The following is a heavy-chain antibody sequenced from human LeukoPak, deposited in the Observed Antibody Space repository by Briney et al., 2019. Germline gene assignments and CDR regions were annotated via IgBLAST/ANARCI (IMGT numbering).Heavy chain of an antibody. Sequence: PSETLSLTCTVSDGSISSSGYYWGWIRQPPGKGLEWIGSMYYSGSTYYNPSLKSRVTISVDTSKNQFSLKLSSVTAADTAMYYCAREVADYGGYYYYHYMDVWGKGTTVTISS. CDR1: DGSISSSGYY. CDR3: AREVADYGGYYYYHYMDV. D-gene: IGHD4-23*01. CDR2: MYYSGST. J-gene: IGHJ6*03. V-gene: IGHV4-39*07.